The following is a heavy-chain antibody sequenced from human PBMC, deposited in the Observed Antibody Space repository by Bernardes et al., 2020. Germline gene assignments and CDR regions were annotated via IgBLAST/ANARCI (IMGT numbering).Heavy chain of an antibody. V-gene: IGHV3-23*01. CDR3: AKRIDYSSSSVFLDY. CDR1: GFPFSTYG. D-gene: IGHD6-6*01. Sequence: SLSLSCAASGFPFSTYGMAWVRQAPGKGLQWISSVTDRGDTYYGDSVKGRFTVSRDNSKNTVYLQMNSLRVDDTAVYYCAKRIDYSSSSVFLDYWGQGTRVTVS. CDR2: VTDRGDT. J-gene: IGHJ4*02.